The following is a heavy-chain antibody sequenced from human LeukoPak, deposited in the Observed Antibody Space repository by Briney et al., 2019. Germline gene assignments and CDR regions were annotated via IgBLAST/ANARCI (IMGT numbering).Heavy chain of an antibody. CDR1: GGSISSSSYY. CDR2: IYYSGST. D-gene: IGHD6-6*01. V-gene: IGHV4-39*07. J-gene: IGHJ5*02. Sequence: SETLSLTCTVSGGSISSSSYYWGWIRQPPGKGLEWIGSIYYSGSTYYNPSLKSRVTISVDTSKNQFSLKLSSVTAADTAVYYCARDRTIIAARVHFWFDPWGQGTLVTVSS. CDR3: ARDRTIIAARVHFWFDP.